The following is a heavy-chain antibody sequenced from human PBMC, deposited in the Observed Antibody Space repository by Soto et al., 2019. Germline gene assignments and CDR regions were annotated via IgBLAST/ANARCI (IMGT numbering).Heavy chain of an antibody. CDR3: AKGDTVTTLKDY. CDR1: GFTFSSYA. CDR2: ISGSGGST. D-gene: IGHD4-17*01. J-gene: IGHJ4*02. Sequence: EVQLLESGGGLVQPGGSLRLSCAASGFTFSSYAMSWVRQAPGKGLEWVSAISGSGGSTYYADSVKGRFTISRDNSKNTLYLQMNNLRAEDTAVYYCAKGDTVTTLKDYWGQGTLVTVSS. V-gene: IGHV3-23*01.